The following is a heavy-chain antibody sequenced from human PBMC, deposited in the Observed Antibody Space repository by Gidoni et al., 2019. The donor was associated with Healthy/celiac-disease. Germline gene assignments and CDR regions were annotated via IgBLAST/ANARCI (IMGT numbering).Heavy chain of an antibody. Sequence: EVQLLESGGGLVQPGGSLRLSCAASGFTFSSYAMSWVRQAPGKGLEWVSAISGSGGSTYYADSVKGRFTISRDNSKNTLYLQMNSLRAEDTAVYYCANDRVVVMTYDYWGQGTLVTVSS. CDR1: GFTFSSYA. V-gene: IGHV3-23*01. CDR3: ANDRVVVMTYDY. CDR2: ISGSGGST. D-gene: IGHD2-21*01. J-gene: IGHJ4*02.